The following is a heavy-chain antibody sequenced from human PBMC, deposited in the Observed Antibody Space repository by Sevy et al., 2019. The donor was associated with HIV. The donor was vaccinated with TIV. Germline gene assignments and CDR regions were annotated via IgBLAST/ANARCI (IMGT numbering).Heavy chain of an antibody. CDR2: IKQDGSEK. D-gene: IGHD4-17*01. Sequence: GGSLRLSCAASGFTFSSYWMSWVRQAPGKWLEWVANIKQDGSEKYYVDSVKGRFTISRDNAKNSLYLQMNSLRAEDTAVYYCARDVNGDYGGFDYWGQGTLVTVSS. J-gene: IGHJ4*02. V-gene: IGHV3-7*03. CDR1: GFTFSSYW. CDR3: ARDVNGDYGGFDY.